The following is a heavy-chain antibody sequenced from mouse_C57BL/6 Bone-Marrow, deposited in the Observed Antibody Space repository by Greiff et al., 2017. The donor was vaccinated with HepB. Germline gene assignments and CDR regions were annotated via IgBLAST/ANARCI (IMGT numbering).Heavy chain of an antibody. CDR3: LFYYDYDVGGYAMDY. J-gene: IGHJ4*01. V-gene: IGHV1-18*01. CDR1: GYTFTDYN. Sequence: EVQLQQSGPELVKPGASVKIPCKASGYTFTDYNMDWVKQSHGKSLEWIGDINPNNGGTIYNQKFKGKATLTADKSSSTAYMELRSLTSEDTAVYYCLFYYDYDVGGYAMDYWGQGTSVTVSS. D-gene: IGHD2-4*01. CDR2: INPNNGGT.